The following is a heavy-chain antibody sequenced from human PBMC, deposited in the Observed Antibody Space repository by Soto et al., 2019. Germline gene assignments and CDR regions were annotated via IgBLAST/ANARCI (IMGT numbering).Heavy chain of an antibody. D-gene: IGHD5-18*01. CDR2: ISYDGSNK. CDR3: AKDLTQLYYFDY. CDR1: GFTFSSYG. V-gene: IGHV3-30*18. Sequence: QVQLVESGGGVVQPGRSLRLSCAASGFTFSSYGMHWVRQAPGKGLEWVAVISYDGSNKYYADSVKGRFTISRDNSMNTLYLQMNSLRAEDTAVYYCAKDLTQLYYFDYWGQGTLVTVSS. J-gene: IGHJ4*02.